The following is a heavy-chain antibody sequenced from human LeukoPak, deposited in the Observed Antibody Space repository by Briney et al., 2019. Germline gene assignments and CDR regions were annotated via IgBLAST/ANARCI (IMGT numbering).Heavy chain of an antibody. J-gene: IGHJ5*01. CDR1: GFTFSIYS. V-gene: IGHV3-48*01. D-gene: IGHD2-15*01. CDR3: AKEMGFCSGGSGYRWFDS. CDR2: ISTSSITK. Sequence: GGSLRLSCAASGFTFSIYSMSWVRQAPGKGPEWLSYISTSSITKYYADSVKGRFTISRDDAKNSLSLQMNSLRADDTAVYYCAKEMGFCSGGSGYRWFDSWGQGTLVTVSS.